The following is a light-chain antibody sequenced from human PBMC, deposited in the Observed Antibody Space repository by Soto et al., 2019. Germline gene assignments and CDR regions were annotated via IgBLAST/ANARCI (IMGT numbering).Light chain of an antibody. Sequence: IQLTQSPSSLSASVGDRVSITCRASQDIQTYLAWYQQKRGEAPKPLISGTFTLQSGVPSRFNGSGSGTDFTLTISRLQPEDFATYYCQHLNNYPPFTFGPGTKVDLE. J-gene: IGKJ3*01. CDR1: QDIQTY. V-gene: IGKV1-9*01. CDR2: GTF. CDR3: QHLNNYPPFT.